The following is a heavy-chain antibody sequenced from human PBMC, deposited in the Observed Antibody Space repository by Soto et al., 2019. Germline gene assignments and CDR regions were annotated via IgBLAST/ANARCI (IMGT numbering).Heavy chain of an antibody. D-gene: IGHD2-21*01. CDR3: AKGGLWSRYPDY. CDR2: ISGSGGST. V-gene: IGHV3-23*01. Sequence: PRWSLRLSCSASVFTFSSYAMSWCRQAPGKGLEWVSAISGSGGSTYYADSVKGRFTISRDNSKNTLYLQMNSLRAEDTAVYYCAKGGLWSRYPDYWGQGTLVTVSS. CDR1: VFTFSSYA. J-gene: IGHJ4*02.